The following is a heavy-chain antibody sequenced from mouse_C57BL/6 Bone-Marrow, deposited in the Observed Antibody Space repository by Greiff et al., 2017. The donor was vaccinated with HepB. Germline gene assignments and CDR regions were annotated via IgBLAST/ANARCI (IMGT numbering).Heavy chain of an antibody. J-gene: IGHJ4*01. CDR3: ARRGGRGYAMDY. CDR1: GYSFTGYY. V-gene: IGHV1-42*01. Sequence: EVKLQESGPELVKPGASVKISCKASGYSFTGYYMNWVKQSPEKSLEWIGEINPSTGGTTYNQKFKTKATLTVDKSSSTAYMQLKSLTSEDSAVYYCARRGGRGYAMDYWGQGTSVTVSS. CDR2: INPSTGGT.